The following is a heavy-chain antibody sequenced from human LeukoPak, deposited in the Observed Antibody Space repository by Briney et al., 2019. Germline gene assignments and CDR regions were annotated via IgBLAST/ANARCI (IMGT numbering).Heavy chain of an antibody. CDR3: ARARANGYNEIDY. V-gene: IGHV3-30*09. CDR2: ISTDGSAQ. J-gene: IGHJ4*02. Sequence: GGSLRLSCAASGFTFSSYAMSWVRQAPGKGLECVAVISTDGSAQHYANSVKGRFAISRDNSKNTLYLQLNSLRIEDTALYYCARARANGYNEIDYWGQGTLVTVSS. CDR1: GFTFSSYA. D-gene: IGHD5-24*01.